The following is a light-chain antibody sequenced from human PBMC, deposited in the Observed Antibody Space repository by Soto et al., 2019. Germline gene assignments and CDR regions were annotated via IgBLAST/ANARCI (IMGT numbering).Light chain of an antibody. CDR2: LGS. Sequence: DIVMTQSPLSLPVTPGEPASISCRSSQSLLHSNGYNYLDWYLQKPGQSPQLLIYLGSNRASGVPDRFSGSGSGTDFTLKISRVEAEDVGVYYCMQALQTSRPFGGGTKVEIK. V-gene: IGKV2-28*01. CDR3: MQALQTSRP. CDR1: QSLLHSNGYNY. J-gene: IGKJ4*01.